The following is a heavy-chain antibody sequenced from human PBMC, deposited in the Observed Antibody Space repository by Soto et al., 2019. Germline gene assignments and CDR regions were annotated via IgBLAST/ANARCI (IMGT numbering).Heavy chain of an antibody. J-gene: IGHJ4*02. CDR3: ARVGYSYALGY. CDR2: IYYSGST. D-gene: IGHD5-18*01. V-gene: IGHV4-61*01. CDR1: GGSVSSGSDY. Sequence: FEPLCHSCTVSGGSVSSGSDYLSWKRQPPGKGLEWIGYIYYSGSTNYNPSLKSRVTISVDTSKNQFSLKLSSVTAADTAVYYCARVGYSYALGYWGQGTLVTVSS.